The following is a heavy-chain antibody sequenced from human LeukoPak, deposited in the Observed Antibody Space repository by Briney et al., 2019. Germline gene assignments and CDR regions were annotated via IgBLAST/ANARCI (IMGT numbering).Heavy chain of an antibody. J-gene: IGHJ3*02. D-gene: IGHD2-2*01. CDR2: FDPEDGET. CDR1: GYTLTELS. CDR3: ARLHCSSTSCHDAFDI. V-gene: IGHV1-24*01. Sequence: ASVKVSCKVSGYTLTELSMHWVRQAPGKGLEWMGGFDPEDGETIYAQKFQGRVTMTEDTSTDTAYMELSSLRSEDTAVYYCARLHCSSTSCHDAFDIWGQGTMVTVSS.